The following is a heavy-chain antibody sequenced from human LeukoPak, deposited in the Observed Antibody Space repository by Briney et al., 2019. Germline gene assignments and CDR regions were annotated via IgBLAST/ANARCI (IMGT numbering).Heavy chain of an antibody. V-gene: IGHV3-21*01. CDR2: ISIISSYI. D-gene: IGHD3-3*01. J-gene: IGHJ4*02. CDR1: GLTFSRYS. Sequence: GWALRLSCAACGLTFSRYSMNWVRQAAGRGLEGVASISIISSYIYYADPVKGRYTISRDNAKNSLYLQTNSLRAEDTAVYYCARDFRLGTIFEVVTHAPDYWGQGTLVTVSS. CDR3: ARDFRLGTIFEVVTHAPDY.